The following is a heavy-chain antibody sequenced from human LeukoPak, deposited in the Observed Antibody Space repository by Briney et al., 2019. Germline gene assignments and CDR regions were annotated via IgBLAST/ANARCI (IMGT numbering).Heavy chain of an antibody. D-gene: IGHD3-3*01. Sequence: ASVKVSCKASGYTFTGYYMHWVRQAPGQGLEWMGWINPNSGGTNYAQKFQGRVTMTRDTSISTAYMELSRLRSDDTAVYYCARDQVVLRFLDGYYYYMDVWGKGTTVTVSS. CDR1: GYTFTGYY. CDR2: INPNSGGT. J-gene: IGHJ6*03. V-gene: IGHV1-2*02. CDR3: ARDQVVLRFLDGYYYYMDV.